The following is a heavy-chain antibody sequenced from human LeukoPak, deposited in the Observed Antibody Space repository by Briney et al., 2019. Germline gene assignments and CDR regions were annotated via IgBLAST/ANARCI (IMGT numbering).Heavy chain of an antibody. V-gene: IGHV3-23*01. CDR1: GFTFGSYA. J-gene: IGHJ4*02. Sequence: GGSLRLSCAASGFTFGSYAMSWVRQAPGKGPEWVSIVSISGGTTYFADSVKGRFTISRDNSENTLYLQMNSLRAEDTAVYYCAKSPSWGPAAAGMRLDYWGQGTLVTVSS. D-gene: IGHD6-13*01. CDR3: AKSPSWGPAAAGMRLDY. CDR2: VSISGGTT.